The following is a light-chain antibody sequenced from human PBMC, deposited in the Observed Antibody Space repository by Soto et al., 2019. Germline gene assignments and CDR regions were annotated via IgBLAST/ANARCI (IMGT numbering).Light chain of an antibody. Sequence: DIQMTQSPSSLSASIGDRVTITCRASQGIRNYLAWYQQKPGKVPKLLIQDASTLQSGVPSRFSGSGSGTDFTLTISNLQPEDVATYYCQKYNSVPFTFGPGTKVDIK. CDR2: DAS. J-gene: IGKJ3*01. CDR3: QKYNSVPFT. V-gene: IGKV1-27*01. CDR1: QGIRNY.